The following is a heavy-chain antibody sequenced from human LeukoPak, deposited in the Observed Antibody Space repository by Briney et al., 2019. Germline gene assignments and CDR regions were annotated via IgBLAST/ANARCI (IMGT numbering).Heavy chain of an antibody. CDR3: AKDRGSIAVAGIDY. V-gene: IGHV3-23*01. CDR2: ISGTVGST. CDR1: GFRFSSYA. J-gene: IGHJ4*02. Sequence: PGGSLRLSCAASGFRFSSYAMSWVRQAPGKGLEWVSAISGTVGSTYYADSVKGRFTISRDNSKNTLYLQMNSLRAEDTAVYYCAKDRGSIAVAGIDYWGQGTLVTVSS. D-gene: IGHD6-19*01.